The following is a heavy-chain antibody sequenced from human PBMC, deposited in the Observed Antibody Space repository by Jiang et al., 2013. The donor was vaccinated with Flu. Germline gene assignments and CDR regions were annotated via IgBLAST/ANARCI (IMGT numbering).Heavy chain of an antibody. D-gene: IGHD2-8*02. CDR3: ARDWAVLVVYAKGAFDI. J-gene: IGHJ3*02. CDR2: ISYDGSNK. V-gene: IGHV3-30*01. Sequence: AVISYDGSNKYYADSVKGRFTISRDNSKNTLYLQMNSLRAEDTAVYYCARDWAVLVVYAKGAFDIWGQGTMVTVSS.